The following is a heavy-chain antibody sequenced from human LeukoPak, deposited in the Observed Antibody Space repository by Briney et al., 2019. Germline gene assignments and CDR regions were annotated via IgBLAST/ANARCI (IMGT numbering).Heavy chain of an antibody. CDR2: IKSKTDGGTT. CDR3: TTAYSSCWFFSRGRPY. V-gene: IGHV3-15*01. D-gene: IGHD6-19*01. CDR1: GFTFSNAW. Sequence: GGSLRLSCAASGFTFSNAWMSWVRQAPGKGLEWVGRIKSKTDGGTTDYAAPVKGRFTISRDDSKNTLYLQMSSLKTEDTAVYYCTTAYSSCWFFSRGRPYWGQGTLVTVSS. J-gene: IGHJ4*02.